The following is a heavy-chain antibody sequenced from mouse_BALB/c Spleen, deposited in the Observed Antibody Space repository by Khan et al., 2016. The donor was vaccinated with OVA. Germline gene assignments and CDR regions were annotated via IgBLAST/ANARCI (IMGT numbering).Heavy chain of an antibody. CDR2: ITSGGSYT. CDR1: GFTFSNYA. Sequence: EVELVESGGGLVKPGGSVKLSCAASGFTFSNYAMSWVRQTPEKRLEWVATITSGGSYTYYPDSVKGRFTISRDNAMNTLYLQMSSLRSEDTAMYFCTRHGGLLGGPMDYWGQGTSVTVSS. J-gene: IGHJ4*01. CDR3: TRHGGLLGGPMDY. D-gene: IGHD2-3*01. V-gene: IGHV5-9-3*01.